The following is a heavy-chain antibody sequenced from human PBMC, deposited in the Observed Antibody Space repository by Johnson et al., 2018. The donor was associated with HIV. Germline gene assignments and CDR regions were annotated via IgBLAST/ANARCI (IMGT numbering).Heavy chain of an antibody. Sequence: VLLVESGGGLVQPGGSLRLSCAASGFTFSSYAMSWVRQAPGKGLEWVSAISGSGGSTYYADSVKGRFTISRDNSKNTLYLQMNSLRAEDTAVYYCARDGVYCSSTSCCGHWASAFDSWGQGTMVTVSS. CDR1: GFTFSSYA. V-gene: IGHV3-23*04. D-gene: IGHD2-2*01. CDR3: ARDGVYCSSTSCCGHWASAFDS. J-gene: IGHJ3*02. CDR2: ISGSGGST.